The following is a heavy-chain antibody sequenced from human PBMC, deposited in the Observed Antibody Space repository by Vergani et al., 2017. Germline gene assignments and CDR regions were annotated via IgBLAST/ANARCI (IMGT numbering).Heavy chain of an antibody. CDR3: ARADRYYDILTGYQYYFDY. Sequence: EVQLEESGGGLVLPGRSLRLSCVASGFTSAGYAMHWVRQAPGKGLEWVSGISWNSNSIGYADSVKGRFTISRDNAKNTLYLQMNSLRAEDTAVYYCARADRYYDILTGYQYYFDYWGQGTLVTVSS. CDR2: ISWNSNSI. J-gene: IGHJ4*02. CDR1: GFTSAGYA. D-gene: IGHD3-9*01. V-gene: IGHV3-9*02.